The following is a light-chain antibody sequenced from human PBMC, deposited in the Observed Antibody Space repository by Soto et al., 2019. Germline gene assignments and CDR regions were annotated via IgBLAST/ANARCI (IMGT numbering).Light chain of an antibody. CDR3: QQRDNWPLAWT. Sequence: EIVMTQSPATLSVSPGERATLSCRASQSVSDSLAWYQQKPGQAPRLLIHGASTRATGIPARFSGSGSGTGFTLTISSLQSEDSAVYYCQQRDNWPLAWTFGQGTKVEI. CDR2: GAS. V-gene: IGKV3-15*01. CDR1: QSVSDS. J-gene: IGKJ1*01.